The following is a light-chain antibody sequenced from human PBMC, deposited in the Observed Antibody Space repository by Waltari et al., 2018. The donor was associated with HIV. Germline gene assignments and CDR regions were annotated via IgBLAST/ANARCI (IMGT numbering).Light chain of an antibody. CDR3: CSYAGGSTYV. CDR2: EGS. J-gene: IGLJ1*01. Sequence: QSALTQPASVSGSPGQSITISCTGTSSDVGCYNFFSWYQQHPGKAPKLMIYEGSKRPSGVSNRFSGSKSGNTASLTISGLQAEDEADYYCCSYAGGSTYVFGTGTKVTVL. CDR1: SSDVGCYNF. V-gene: IGLV2-23*01.